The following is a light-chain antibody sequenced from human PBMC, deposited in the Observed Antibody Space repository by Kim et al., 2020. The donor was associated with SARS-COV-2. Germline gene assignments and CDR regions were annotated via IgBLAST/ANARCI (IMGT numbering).Light chain of an antibody. V-gene: IGKV4-1*01. CDR3: HQHYSTTFT. J-gene: IGKJ4*01. CDR1: QTVLKTFNNKNF. CDR2: WAS. Sequence: IVMTQSPESLSVSLGERATISCKSSQTVLKTFNNKNFVAWFQQKPGQRPKVLISWASTRESGVPERFSGGGSGTDFTLTINSLQPEDVAVYYCHQHYSTTFTFGGGTKVDIK.